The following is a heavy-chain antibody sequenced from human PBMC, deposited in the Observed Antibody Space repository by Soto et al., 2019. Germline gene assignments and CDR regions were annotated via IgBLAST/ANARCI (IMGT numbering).Heavy chain of an antibody. J-gene: IGHJ6*02. CDR1: GYTFTSYG. D-gene: IGHD3-16*02. Sequence: QVPLVQSGAEVKKPGASVKVSCKASGYTFTSYGISWVRQAPGQGLEWMGWISAYNGNTNYAQKLQGRVTMTTDTSTRTAYMELRSLRSDDTAVYYCARDDMITFGGVIVRGFGMDVWGQGTTVTVSS. CDR3: ARDDMITFGGVIVRGFGMDV. CDR2: ISAYNGNT. V-gene: IGHV1-18*01.